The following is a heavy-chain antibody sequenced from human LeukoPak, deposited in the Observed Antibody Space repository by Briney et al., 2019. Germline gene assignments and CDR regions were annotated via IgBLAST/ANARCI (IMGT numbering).Heavy chain of an antibody. CDR3: TRDSLWTLRGYSNGGDY. D-gene: IGHD5-18*01. CDR1: GFTFGDYA. CDR2: ITSKAYGGTT. J-gene: IGHJ4*02. V-gene: IGHV3-49*03. Sequence: PGGSLRLSCTASGFTFGDYAMSWFRQAPGKGLEWVGFITSKAYGGTTEYAASVKGRFTISRDDSKSIAYLQMNSLKTEDTAVYYCTRDSLWTLRGYSNGGDYWGQGTLVTVSS.